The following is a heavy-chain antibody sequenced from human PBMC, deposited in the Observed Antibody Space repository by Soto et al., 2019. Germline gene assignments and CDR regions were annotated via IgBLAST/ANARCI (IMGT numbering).Heavy chain of an antibody. Sequence: SETLSLTCAVYGGSFSGYYWSWIRQPPGKGLEWIGEINHSGSTNYDPSLKSRVTISVDTSKNQFSLKLSSVTAADTAVYYCARGLNVLLWFGETLYGMDVWGQGTTVTV. CDR1: GGSFSGYY. D-gene: IGHD3-10*01. V-gene: IGHV4-34*01. CDR3: ARGLNVLLWFGETLYGMDV. J-gene: IGHJ6*02. CDR2: INHSGST.